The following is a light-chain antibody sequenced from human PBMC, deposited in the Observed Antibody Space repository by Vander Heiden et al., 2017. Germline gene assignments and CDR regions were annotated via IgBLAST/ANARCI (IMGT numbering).Light chain of an antibody. V-gene: IGLV2-11*01. Sequence: QPALTQPRSVSGSPGRSVTISCTGTSSDVGGYNYVSWYQQHPGEAPRLMIYDVSKRPSGVPARFSGSESGNTASLTISGLQADDEADYYCSSYAGSVWVFGGGTRLTVL. J-gene: IGLJ3*02. CDR2: DVS. CDR1: SSDVGGYNY. CDR3: SSYAGSVWV.